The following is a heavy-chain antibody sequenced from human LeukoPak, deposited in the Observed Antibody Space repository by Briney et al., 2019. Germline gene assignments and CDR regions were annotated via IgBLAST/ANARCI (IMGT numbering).Heavy chain of an antibody. CDR1: GGTFSSYA. V-gene: IGHV1-69*05. Sequence: SVKVSCEASGGTFSSYAISWVRQAPGQGLEWMGGIIPIFGTANYAQKFQGRVTITTDESTSTAYMELSSLRSEDTAVYYCARGPRNVDYYDSSGLWDWGQGTLVTVSS. CDR2: IIPIFGTA. CDR3: ARGPRNVDYYDSSGLWD. D-gene: IGHD3-22*01. J-gene: IGHJ4*02.